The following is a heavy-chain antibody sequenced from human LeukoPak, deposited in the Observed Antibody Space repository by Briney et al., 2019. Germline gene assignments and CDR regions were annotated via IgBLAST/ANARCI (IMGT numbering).Heavy chain of an antibody. CDR1: GYSISSGYY. Sequence: SETLSLTCAVSGYSISSGYYWGWIRPPPGKGLEWIGSIYHSGTNYYNPSLKSRVTISVDTSKNQFSLKLRSVTAADTAVYYCARYPYDFWSGYSTYWGQGTLVTVSS. CDR3: ARYPYDFWSGYSTY. J-gene: IGHJ4*02. D-gene: IGHD3-3*01. V-gene: IGHV4-38-2*01. CDR2: IYHSGTN.